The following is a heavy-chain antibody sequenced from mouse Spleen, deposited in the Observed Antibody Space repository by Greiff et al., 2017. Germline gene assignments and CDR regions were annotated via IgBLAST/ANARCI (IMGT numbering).Heavy chain of an antibody. CDR2: IYPGSGST. Sequence: QVQLQQPGAELVKPGASVKMSCKASGYTFTSYWITWVKQRPGQGLEWIGDIYPGSGSTNYNEKFKSKATLTVDTSSSTAYMQLSSLTSEDSAVYYCARYWFTTVVVEGSWGQGTTLTVSS. CDR3: ARYWFTTVVVEGS. J-gene: IGHJ2*01. CDR1: GYTFTSYW. V-gene: IGHV1-55*01. D-gene: IGHD1-1*01.